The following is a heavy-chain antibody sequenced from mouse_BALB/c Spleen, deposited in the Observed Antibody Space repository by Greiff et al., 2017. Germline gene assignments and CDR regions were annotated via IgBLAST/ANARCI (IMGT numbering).Heavy chain of an antibody. J-gene: IGHJ4*01. D-gene: IGHD2-14*01. CDR3: ATSPNRYDAMDY. V-gene: IGHV3-1*02. CDR1: GYSITSGYS. CDR2: IHYSGST. Sequence: EVQLQQSGPDLVKPSQSLSLTCTVTGYSITSGYSWHWIRQFPGNKLEWMGYIHYSGSTNYNPSLKSRISITRDTSKNQFFLQLNSVTTEDTATYYCATSPNRYDAMDYWGQGTSVTVSS.